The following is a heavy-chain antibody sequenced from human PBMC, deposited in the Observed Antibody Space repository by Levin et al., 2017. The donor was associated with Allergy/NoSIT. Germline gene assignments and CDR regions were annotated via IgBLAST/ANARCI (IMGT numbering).Heavy chain of an antibody. CDR1: GYTFTSYA. D-gene: IGHD6-6*01. CDR3: ARWVWGSSSSHNWFDP. Sequence: ASVKVSCKASGYTFTSYAMHWVRQAPGQRLEWMGWINAGNGNTKYSQKFQGRVTITRDTSASTAYMELSSLRSEDTAVYYCARWVWGSSSSHNWFDPWGQGTLVTVSS. V-gene: IGHV1-3*01. J-gene: IGHJ5*02. CDR2: INAGNGNT.